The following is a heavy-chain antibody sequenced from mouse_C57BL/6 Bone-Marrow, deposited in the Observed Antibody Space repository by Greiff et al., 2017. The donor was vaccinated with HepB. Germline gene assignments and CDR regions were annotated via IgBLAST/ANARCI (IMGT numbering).Heavy chain of an antibody. D-gene: IGHD1-1*01. CDR2: IDPSDSYT. V-gene: IGHV1-59*01. Sequence: VQLQQPGAELVRPGTSVKLSCKASGYTFTSYWMHWVKQRPGQGLEWIGVIDPSDSYTNYNQKFKGKATLTVDTSSSTAYMQLSSLTSEDSAVYYCARSITTVVAYYFDYWGQGTTLTVSS. J-gene: IGHJ2*01. CDR3: ARSITTVVAYYFDY. CDR1: GYTFTSYW.